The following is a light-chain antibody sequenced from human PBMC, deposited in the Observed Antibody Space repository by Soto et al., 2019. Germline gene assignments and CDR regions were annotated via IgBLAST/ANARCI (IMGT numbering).Light chain of an antibody. V-gene: IGKV3-20*01. J-gene: IGKJ2*01. Sequence: EIVLTQSPGTLSLSPGERATLSCRASQSVRNNYLAWYQQKPGQAPRLLIYGASIRATGIPDRFSGSGSGTDFTLTVNRLEPEDVAVYYCQQYGNSEYTFGQGTKLEIK. CDR2: GAS. CDR1: QSVRNNY. CDR3: QQYGNSEYT.